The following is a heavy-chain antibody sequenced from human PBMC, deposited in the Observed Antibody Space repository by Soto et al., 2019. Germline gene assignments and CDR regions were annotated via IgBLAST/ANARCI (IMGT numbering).Heavy chain of an antibody. Sequence: GSLRLSCAASGFTFSSYSISWVRQAPGKGLEWVSAISGSGGSTYYADSVKGRFTISRDNSKNTLYLQMNSLRAEDTAVYYCAKDYDYGSGSYYRYWGQGTLVTVSS. V-gene: IGHV3-23*01. CDR2: ISGSGGST. D-gene: IGHD3-10*01. J-gene: IGHJ4*02. CDR1: GFTFSSYS. CDR3: AKDYDYGSGSYYRY.